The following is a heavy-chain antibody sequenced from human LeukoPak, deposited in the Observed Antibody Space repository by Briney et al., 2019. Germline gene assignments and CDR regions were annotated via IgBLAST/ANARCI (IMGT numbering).Heavy chain of an antibody. J-gene: IGHJ3*02. CDR1: GFTFSDYI. D-gene: IGHD3-16*01. CDR2: IRRRTNSYTT. CDR3: TRDGGDSLYTAFDI. V-gene: IGHV3-72*01. Sequence: GRSLRLSCEASGFTFSDYILDWVRQAPGKGLEWVGRIRRRTNSYTTEYAASVNGRFIVSRDDSKNSLYLHMSSLKTEDTAVYYRTRDGGDSLYTAFDIWGQGTMVAVSS.